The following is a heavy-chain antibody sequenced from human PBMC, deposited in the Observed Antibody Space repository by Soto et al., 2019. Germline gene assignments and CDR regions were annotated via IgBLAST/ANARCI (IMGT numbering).Heavy chain of an antibody. CDR3: AHKGGGDRILDY. CDR2: IYWDDAK. J-gene: IGHJ4*02. CDR1: GFSLSTSGVG. Sequence: QITLKESGPTLVKPTQTLTLTCTFSGFSLSTSGVGVGWIRQPPGKALEWLALIYWDDAKHYSPSLKSRLTITKDPPKNPVVLKKNQMDPGETATYFRAHKGGGDRILDYWGQGTLVTVSS. V-gene: IGHV2-5*02. D-gene: IGHD3-16*01.